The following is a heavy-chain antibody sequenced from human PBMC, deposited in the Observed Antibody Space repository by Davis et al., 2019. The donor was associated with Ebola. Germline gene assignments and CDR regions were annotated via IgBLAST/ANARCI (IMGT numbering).Heavy chain of an antibody. CDR3: TRGYGWTDY. CDR1: GFTFSGYW. J-gene: IGHJ4*02. D-gene: IGHD5-18*01. Sequence: GESLKIPCAASGFTFSGYWMTWVRQAPGKGLEWVANIKPDGSEKFYVDSVKGRFTISRDNAKNSLYLQMNSLRAEDTAVYYCTRGYGWTDYWGQGTLVTVSS. V-gene: IGHV3-7*03. CDR2: IKPDGSEK.